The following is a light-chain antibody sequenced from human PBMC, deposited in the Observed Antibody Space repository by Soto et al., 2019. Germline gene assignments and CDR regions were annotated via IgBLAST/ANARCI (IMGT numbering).Light chain of an antibody. J-gene: IGKJ1*01. CDR2: DAF. Sequence: LQMTQSRSIMSSSVGDRVTITCRASQSISSWLAWYQQKPGKAPKLLIFDAFSLESGVPSRFSGSRSGTEFTLTISSLQPDDFATYYCQQYDSFSVTFGQGTKVDIK. V-gene: IGKV1-5*01. CDR3: QQYDSFSVT. CDR1: QSISSW.